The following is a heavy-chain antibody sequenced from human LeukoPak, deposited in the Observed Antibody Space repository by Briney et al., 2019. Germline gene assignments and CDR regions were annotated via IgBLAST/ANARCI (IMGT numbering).Heavy chain of an antibody. V-gene: IGHV1-46*01. CDR1: GYTFTSYY. D-gene: IGHD3-10*01. CDR3: ARPMVRGVIPNYPPFY. CDR2: INPSGGST. Sequence: GASVKVSCKPSGYTFTSYYMHWVRQAPGQGLEWMGIINPSGGSTSYAQKFQGRVTMTRDTSTSTVYMELSSLRSEDTAVYYCARPMVRGVIPNYPPFYWGQGTLVTVSS. J-gene: IGHJ4*02.